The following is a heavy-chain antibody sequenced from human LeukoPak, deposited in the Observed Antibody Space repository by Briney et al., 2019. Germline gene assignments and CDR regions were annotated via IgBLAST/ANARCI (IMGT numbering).Heavy chain of an antibody. Sequence: PSETLSLTCTVSGGSIRSYYWSWIRQPPGKGLEWIGYIYYSGSTNYNPSLKSRVTISVDTSKNQFSLKLSSVTAADTAVYYCTRDSGTTGVVKFDPWGQGILVTVSS. CDR3: TRDSGTTGVVKFDP. CDR1: GGSIRSYY. V-gene: IGHV4-59*12. D-gene: IGHD4-23*01. CDR2: IYYSGST. J-gene: IGHJ5*02.